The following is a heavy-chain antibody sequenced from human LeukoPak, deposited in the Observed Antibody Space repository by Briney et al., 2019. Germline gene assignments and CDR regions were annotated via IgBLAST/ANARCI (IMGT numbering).Heavy chain of an antibody. V-gene: IGHV4-59*01. J-gene: IGHJ6*03. CDR1: GGSISSYY. CDR2: IYYSGST. D-gene: IGHD3-10*01. CDR3: ASVVSGYGSGTRPYYYYYYMDV. Sequence: SETLSLTCTVSGGSISSYYWSWIRQPPGKGLEWIGYIYYSGSTNYNPSLKSRVTISVDTSKNQFSLKLSSVTAADTAVYYCASVVSGYGSGTRPYYYYYYMDVWGKGTTVTVSS.